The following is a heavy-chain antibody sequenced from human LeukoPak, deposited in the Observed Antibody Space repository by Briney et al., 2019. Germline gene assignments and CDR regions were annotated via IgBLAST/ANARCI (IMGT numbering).Heavy chain of an antibody. CDR1: GFTFSSYA. J-gene: IGHJ4*02. Sequence: GGSLRLSCAASGFTFSSYAMHWVRQAPGKGLEYVSAISSNGGSTYYANSVKGRFTISRDNSKNTLYLQMGSLRAEDMAVYYCATPGGGTIFGVVIPFDYWGQGTLVTVSS. V-gene: IGHV3-64*01. CDR2: ISSNGGST. D-gene: IGHD3-3*01. CDR3: ATPGGGTIFGVVIPFDY.